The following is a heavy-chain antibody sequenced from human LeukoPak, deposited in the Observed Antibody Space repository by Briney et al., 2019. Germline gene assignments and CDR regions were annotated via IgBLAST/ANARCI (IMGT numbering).Heavy chain of an antibody. J-gene: IGHJ3*02. V-gene: IGHV4-59*13. CDR1: GGSISSYF. Sequence: SETLSLTCSVPGGSISSYFWSWIRQPPGKGLEWIGYIYYSGSTNYNPSLKSRVTISVDTSKHQFSLKLSSVTAADTAVYYCAREMATINAFDIWGQGTMVTVSS. D-gene: IGHD5-24*01. CDR2: IYYSGST. CDR3: AREMATINAFDI.